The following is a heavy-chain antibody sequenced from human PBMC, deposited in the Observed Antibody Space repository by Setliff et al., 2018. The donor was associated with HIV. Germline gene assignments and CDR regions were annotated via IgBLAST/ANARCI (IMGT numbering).Heavy chain of an antibody. CDR3: ARDRHSSGLGSYGP. D-gene: IGHD3-10*01. CDR1: GGSFGVYR. CDR2: MDSSGTT. J-gene: IGHJ5*02. Sequence: KTSETLSLTCTISGGSFGVYRWSWIRQSAGRGLEWIGRMDSSGTTDYKPSLKGRVAISVDTSRNQFSLRVTSVTAADTAVYFCARDRHSSGLGSYGPWGPGILVTVSS. V-gene: IGHV4-4*07.